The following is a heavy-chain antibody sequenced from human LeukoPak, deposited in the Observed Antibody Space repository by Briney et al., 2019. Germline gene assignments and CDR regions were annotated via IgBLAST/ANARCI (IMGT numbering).Heavy chain of an antibody. J-gene: IGHJ6*04. Sequence: GGSLRLSCAASGFSFSAYEMNWVRQAPGKGLEWVSYISSSGSTIYYADSVKGRFTISRDNAKNSLYLQMNSLRAEDTAVYYCAELGITMIGGVWGKGTTVTISS. CDR1: GFSFSAYE. V-gene: IGHV3-48*03. CDR3: AELGITMIGGV. D-gene: IGHD3-10*02. CDR2: ISSSGSTI.